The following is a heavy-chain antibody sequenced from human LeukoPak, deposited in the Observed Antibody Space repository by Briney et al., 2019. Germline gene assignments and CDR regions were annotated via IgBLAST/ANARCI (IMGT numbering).Heavy chain of an antibody. CDR3: AKDMAEGGSRISDAFDI. D-gene: IGHD1-26*01. J-gene: IGHJ3*02. Sequence: GGSLRLSCAASGFTFSSYGMHWVRQAPGKGLEWVANIKQDGSEKYYVDSVKGRFTISRDNAKNSLYLQMNSLRAEDMALYYCAKDMAEGGSRISDAFDIWGQGTMVTVSS. CDR1: GFTFSSYG. CDR2: IKQDGSEK. V-gene: IGHV3-7*03.